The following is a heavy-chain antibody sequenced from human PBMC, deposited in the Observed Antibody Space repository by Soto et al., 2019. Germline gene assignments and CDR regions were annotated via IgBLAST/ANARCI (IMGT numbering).Heavy chain of an antibody. CDR1: GGTFRNYP. Sequence: QVQLVQSGTEVKKPGSSVKVSCKASGGTFRNYPINWVRQAPGQGLEWMGSIFPLTDIPDYAQNFQARLTISVAKSTSTAYMELSSLTSDDTAMYFCARGPLVVLNYFESWGQGTLVTVSS. V-gene: IGHV1-69*02. CDR3: ARGPLVVLNYFES. J-gene: IGHJ4*02. CDR2: IFPLTDIP.